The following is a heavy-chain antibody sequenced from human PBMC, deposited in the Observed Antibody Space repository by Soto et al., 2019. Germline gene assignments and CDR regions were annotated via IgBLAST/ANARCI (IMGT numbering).Heavy chain of an antibody. Sequence: QVQLVESGGGLVQPGRSLRLSCAASGFTFSSYGMNWVRQAPGKGLEWVAVIWDDGINKYYADSVKGRFTISRDNSKNTLYLQMNSLRAEYTAVYYGAREIAASGTNWFDPWGQGTLVTVSS. CDR2: IWDDGINK. CDR3: AREIAASGTNWFDP. CDR1: GFTFSSYG. J-gene: IGHJ5*02. V-gene: IGHV3-33*01. D-gene: IGHD6-13*01.